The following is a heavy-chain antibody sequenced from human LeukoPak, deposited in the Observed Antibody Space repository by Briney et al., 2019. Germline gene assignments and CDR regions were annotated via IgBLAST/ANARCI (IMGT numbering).Heavy chain of an antibody. CDR3: ARGGPTPRSSYDFWSGLEGSDY. D-gene: IGHD3-3*01. V-gene: IGHV1-18*01. Sequence: GESLKISCKASGYTFTSYGISWVRQAPGQGLEWMGWISAYNGNTNYAQKLQGRVTMTTDTSTSTAYMELRSLRSDDTAVYYCARGGPTPRSSYDFWSGLEGSDYWGQGTLVTVSS. J-gene: IGHJ4*02. CDR1: GYTFTSYG. CDR2: ISAYNGNT.